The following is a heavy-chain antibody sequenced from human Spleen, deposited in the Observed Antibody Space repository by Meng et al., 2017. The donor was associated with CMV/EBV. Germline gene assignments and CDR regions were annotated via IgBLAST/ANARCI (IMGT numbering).Heavy chain of an antibody. CDR2: IIFGSGNT. Sequence: SVKVSCKASGFTFSRPAVQWVRQARGRRLEWIGWIIFGSGNTNYAQKFRERVTITRDVSTSTAYMELSSLRSEDTAVYYCAADLSWELLPLEFDYWGQGTLVTVSS. D-gene: IGHD2-15*01. CDR1: GFTFSRPA. J-gene: IGHJ4*02. V-gene: IGHV1-58*01. CDR3: AADLSWELLPLEFDY.